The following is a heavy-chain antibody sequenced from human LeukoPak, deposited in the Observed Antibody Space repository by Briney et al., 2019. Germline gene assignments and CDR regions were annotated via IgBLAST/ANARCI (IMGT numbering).Heavy chain of an antibody. CDR3: TREESWLVDY. J-gene: IGHJ4*02. V-gene: IGHV3-49*03. D-gene: IGHD3-22*01. Sequence: GGSLRLSCTASGFTFGDCAMSWFRQAPGKGLEWVGLIRSKAYGGTTEYAASVKGRFTISRDDSKSIAYLQMNSLKTEDTAVYYCTREESWLVDYWGQGTLVTVSS. CDR2: IRSKAYGGTT. CDR1: GFTFGDCA.